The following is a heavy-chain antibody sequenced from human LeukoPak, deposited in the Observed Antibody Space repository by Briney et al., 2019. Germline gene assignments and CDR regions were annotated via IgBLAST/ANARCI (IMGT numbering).Heavy chain of an antibody. J-gene: IGHJ4*02. D-gene: IGHD6-6*01. CDR1: GGSFSGYY. CDR3: ATSGGLSSSSFDY. V-gene: IGHV4-34*01. Sequence: PSETLSLTCAVYGGSFSGYYWSWIRQPPGKGLEWIGEINHSGSTNYNPSLKSRVTISVDTSKNQFSLKLSSVTAADTAVYYCATSGGLSSSSFDYWGQGTLVTVSS. CDR2: INHSGST.